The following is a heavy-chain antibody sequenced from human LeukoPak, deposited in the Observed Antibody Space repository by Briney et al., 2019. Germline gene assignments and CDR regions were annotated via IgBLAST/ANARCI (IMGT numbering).Heavy chain of an antibody. CDR1: GYTFTSYY. J-gene: IGHJ4*02. CDR2: INPSGGST. V-gene: IGHV1-46*01. Sequence: GASVKVSCKASGYTFTSYYMHWVRQAPGQGLEWMGIINPSGGSTSYAQKFQGRVTMTRDTSTSTVYMELSSLRSEDTAVYYCATLGRSGYDLKGVSDYWGQGTLVTVSS. D-gene: IGHD5-12*01. CDR3: ATLGRSGYDLKGVSDY.